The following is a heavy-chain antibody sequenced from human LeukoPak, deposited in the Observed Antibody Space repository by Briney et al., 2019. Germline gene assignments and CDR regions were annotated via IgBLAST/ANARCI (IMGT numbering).Heavy chain of an antibody. CDR3: AKVQSPGYNYGYDY. CDR1: GFTFSSYA. D-gene: IGHD5-18*01. J-gene: IGHJ4*02. CDR2: ISGSGDST. Sequence: GGSLRLSCAASGFTFSSYAMSWVRQAPGKGLEWVSTISGSGDSTYYADSVKGRFTISRDNSKNRVYLQMNSLRAEATAEHYCAKVQSPGYNYGYDYWGQGTLVTVSS. V-gene: IGHV3-23*01.